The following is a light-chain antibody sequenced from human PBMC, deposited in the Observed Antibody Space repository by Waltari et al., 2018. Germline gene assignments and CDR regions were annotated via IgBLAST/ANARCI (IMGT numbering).Light chain of an antibody. CDR1: SSDLGGYNY. CDR2: DVS. V-gene: IGLV2-14*03. J-gene: IGLJ2*01. CDR3: SSYIDSSTLEL. Sequence: QSALTQPASVSGSPGQSITISCTGTSSDLGGYNYFSWYQQVPGKAPKLMIYDVSNRPSGFSSRFSGSKSGNTASLTISGLQAEDEADYFCSSYIDSSTLELFGGGTSLTVL.